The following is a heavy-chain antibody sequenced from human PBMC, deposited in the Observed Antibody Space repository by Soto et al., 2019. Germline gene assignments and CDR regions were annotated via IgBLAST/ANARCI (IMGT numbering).Heavy chain of an antibody. CDR3: CTKYGDCLDAFDI. J-gene: IGHJ3*02. CDR2: LSYEGRNN. D-gene: IGHD4-17*01. Sequence: QAQLVESGGGLVQPGRSLRLSCAASGITFSSYAMHWVRQAPGKGLEWVTCLSYEGRNNYYAESVKGRFTISRDNPKNTLLLQKDSMRLDDKAVVYCCTKYGDCLDAFDIWGQGTMVVVSS. V-gene: IGHV3-30*03. CDR1: GITFSSYA.